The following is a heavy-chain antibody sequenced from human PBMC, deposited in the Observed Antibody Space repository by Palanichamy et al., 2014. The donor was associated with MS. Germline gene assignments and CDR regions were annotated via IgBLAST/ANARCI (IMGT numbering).Heavy chain of an antibody. CDR2: IYGSGTT. CDR3: ATGAGWTTDS. V-gene: IGHV4-4*09. D-gene: IGHD7-27*01. J-gene: IGHJ4*02. CDR1: SYSISGDS. Sequence: QVQLQESGPRLVKPSETLSLTCTLSSYSISGDSCGWIRQPPGKGLEWIGHIYGSGTTNFNPSLKSRVTISIDTSTKQFSLNMRSVTAADTAIYYCATGAGWTTDSWGQGTLVIVSS.